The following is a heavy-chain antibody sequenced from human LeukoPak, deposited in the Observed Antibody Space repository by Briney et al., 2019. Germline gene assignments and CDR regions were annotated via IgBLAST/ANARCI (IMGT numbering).Heavy chain of an antibody. D-gene: IGHD3-10*02. CDR2: ISGSGDGT. J-gene: IGHJ6*04. CDR3: AELGITMIGGV. Sequence: SGGSLRLSCAASGFTFSTNAMSWVRQAPGNGLEWVSGISGSGDGTHYADSVKGRFTISRDNAKNSLYLQMNSLRAEDTAVYYCAELGITMIGGVWGKGTTVTISS. V-gene: IGHV3-23*01. CDR1: GFTFSTNA.